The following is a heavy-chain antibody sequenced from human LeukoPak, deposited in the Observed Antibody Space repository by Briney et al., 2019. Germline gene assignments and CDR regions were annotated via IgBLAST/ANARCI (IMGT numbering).Heavy chain of an antibody. Sequence: GGSLRLSCAASGFTFSSYWMSWVRQAPGKGLEWVANIKQDGSEKYYVDSVKGRFTISRDNAKNSLYLQMNSLRAEDTAVHYCASNYYGSGSYPDYWGQGTLVTVSS. D-gene: IGHD3-10*01. CDR2: IKQDGSEK. J-gene: IGHJ4*02. V-gene: IGHV3-7*03. CDR3: ASNYYGSGSYPDY. CDR1: GFTFSSYW.